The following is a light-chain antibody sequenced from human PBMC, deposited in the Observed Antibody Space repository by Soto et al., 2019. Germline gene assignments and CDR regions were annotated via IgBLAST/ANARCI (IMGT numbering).Light chain of an antibody. CDR1: QGVTDNF. J-gene: IGKJ2*01. V-gene: IGKV3-20*01. Sequence: EIVLTQSPGTLSLSPGESATLFCRASQGVTDNFLAWYQQKGGQAPRLLIYGASRRATGIPNRFSGGVSGPDFTLTISRLESEDFAVYYCQQYGSTPYTFGQGTNLEIK. CDR2: GAS. CDR3: QQYGSTPYT.